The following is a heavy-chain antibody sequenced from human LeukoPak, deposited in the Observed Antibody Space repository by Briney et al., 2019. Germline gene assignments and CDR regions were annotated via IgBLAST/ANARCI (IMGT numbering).Heavy chain of an antibody. J-gene: IGHJ3*02. Sequence: GGIIPIFGKSNYAQKFQGRVTITADESTSTDYMEVSRLRSEDTAVYYCAYSLRMARGAFDIWGQGTMVTVSS. V-gene: IGHV1-69*01. CDR3: AYSLRMARGAFDI. D-gene: IGHD2-21*01. CDR2: IIPIFGKS.